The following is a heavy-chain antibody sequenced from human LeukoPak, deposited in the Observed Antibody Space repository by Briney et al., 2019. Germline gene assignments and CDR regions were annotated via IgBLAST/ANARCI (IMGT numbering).Heavy chain of an antibody. V-gene: IGHV4-59*01. CDR1: GASISSYY. CDR2: IYYSGST. Sequence: PSETLSLTCTVSGASISSYYWSWVRQPPGKGLEWIGYIYYSGSTDYNPSLKSRVTISVDTSKNQLSLKLDSVTAADTAIYYCARGSYGWFDPWGQGTLVTVSS. J-gene: IGHJ5*02. CDR3: ARGSYGWFDP. D-gene: IGHD1-26*01.